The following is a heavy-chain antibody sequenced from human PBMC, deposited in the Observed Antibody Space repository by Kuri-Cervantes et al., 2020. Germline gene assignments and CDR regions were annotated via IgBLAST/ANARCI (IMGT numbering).Heavy chain of an antibody. CDR2: INPNSGGT. CDR3: ASGRDYFGSWQIDY. CDR1: GYTFTGLH. Sequence: ASVKVSCKASGYTFTGLHMHWVRQAPGQGLEWMGWINPNSGGTNYAQRFQGRVTMTRDTSISTAYMELSRLTSDDTAVYYCASGRDYFGSWQIDYWGQGTLVTVSS. V-gene: IGHV1-2*02. D-gene: IGHD3-10*01. J-gene: IGHJ4*02.